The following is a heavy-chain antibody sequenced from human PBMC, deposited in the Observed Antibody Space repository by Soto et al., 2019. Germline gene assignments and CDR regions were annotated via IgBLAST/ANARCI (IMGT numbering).Heavy chain of an antibody. Sequence: GGSLRLSCAASGFTFDYYAMHWVRQAPGKGLEWVSGISWNSGSIGYADSVKGRFTISRDNAKNSLYLQMSSLTSEDTAVYYCARECIAARGYNWFDPWGQGTLVTVSS. CDR1: GFTFDYYA. CDR2: ISWNSGSI. CDR3: ARECIAARGYNWFDP. J-gene: IGHJ5*02. D-gene: IGHD6-6*01. V-gene: IGHV3-9*01.